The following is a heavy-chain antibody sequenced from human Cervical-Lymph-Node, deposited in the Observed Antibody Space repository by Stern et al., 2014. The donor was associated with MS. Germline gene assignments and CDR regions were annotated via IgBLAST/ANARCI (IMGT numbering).Heavy chain of an antibody. CDR2: VFHTGSA. D-gene: IGHD5-24*01. J-gene: IGHJ6*02. CDR3: TRQDRLQYYYYGVDV. V-gene: IGHV4-39*01. Sequence: QLQLQESGPGLVKPSETLSLTCTVSGGSISSSSYWGWIRQTPGKGLEWIGHVFHTGSAYYNPSLKSRLTIPVDPSQSHSSLKMSSVTAADTATYYCTRQDRLQYYYYGVDVWGQGTTVTVSS. CDR1: GGSISSSSY.